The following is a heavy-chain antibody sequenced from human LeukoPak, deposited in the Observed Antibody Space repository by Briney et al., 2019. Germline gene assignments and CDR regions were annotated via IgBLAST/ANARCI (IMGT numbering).Heavy chain of an antibody. CDR1: GYTFPSYG. Sequence: ASVKLSCKASGYTFPSYGISWVRQAPGQGLEWMGWISPYNGNTKYAQKFQGRVTMTTDTSTSTAYLDLRSLRSDDTAIYYCAKDPAWDDRGGDYWGQGTLVTVSS. D-gene: IGHD1-1*01. CDR2: ISPYNGNT. V-gene: IGHV1-18*01. J-gene: IGHJ4*02. CDR3: AKDPAWDDRGGDY.